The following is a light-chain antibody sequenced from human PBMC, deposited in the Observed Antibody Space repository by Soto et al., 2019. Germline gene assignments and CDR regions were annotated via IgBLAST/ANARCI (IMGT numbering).Light chain of an antibody. V-gene: IGKV3-15*01. CDR3: QQYNSWPLA. J-gene: IGKJ4*01. CDR2: GAT. Sequence: ERLMTQSPATLSVSPGERATLSCRASQSINGDLAWYQQRPGQAPRLLIFGATTRATDVPARFSGSGSGTDFTLTTNSLQSDDAAVYYCQQYNSWPLAFGGGTKVELK. CDR1: QSINGD.